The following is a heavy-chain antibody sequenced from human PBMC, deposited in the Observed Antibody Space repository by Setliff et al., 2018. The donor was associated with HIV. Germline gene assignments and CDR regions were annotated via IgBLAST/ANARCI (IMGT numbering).Heavy chain of an antibody. CDR2: MNPNSGNT. CDR1: GYTFTNYD. V-gene: IGHV1-8*03. D-gene: IGHD4-17*01. Sequence: ASVKVSCKASGYTFTNYDINWVRQAPGRGLEWMGWMNPNSGNTDCAQKFQGRVTITADESTYTAYMELSSLRSEDTAVYYCASSIPTEQGPWFDPWGQGTLVTVSS. J-gene: IGHJ5*02. CDR3: ASSIPTEQGPWFDP.